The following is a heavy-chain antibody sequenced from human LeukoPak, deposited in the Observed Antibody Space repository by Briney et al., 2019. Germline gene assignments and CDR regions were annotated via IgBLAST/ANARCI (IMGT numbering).Heavy chain of an antibody. CDR3: ARDCSSTSCPEGFDP. CDR2: IYHSGST. V-gene: IGHV4-30-2*01. D-gene: IGHD2-2*01. CDR1: GGSISSGGYY. J-gene: IGHJ5*02. Sequence: SQTLSLTCTVSGGSISSGGYYWSWIRQPPGKGLEWIGYIYHSGSTYYNPSLKSRVTISVDRSKNQFSLKLSSVTAADTAVYYCARDCSSTSCPEGFDPWGQGTLVTVSS.